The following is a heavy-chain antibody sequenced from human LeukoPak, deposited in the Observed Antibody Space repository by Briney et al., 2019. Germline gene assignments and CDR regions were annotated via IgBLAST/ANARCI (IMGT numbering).Heavy chain of an antibody. CDR1: GFTFDDYY. V-gene: IGHV3-11*01. J-gene: IGHJ4*02. CDR2: VNTSGRTI. Sequence: GGSLRLSCAASGFTFDDYYLAWIRQAPGKGLEWVSYVNTSGRTIYYADSVKGRFTISRDNAKNSLYLQVHSLRAEDTAVYYCARVSVYYRLDYWGQGTLVTVSS. CDR3: ARVSVYYRLDY. D-gene: IGHD3-22*01.